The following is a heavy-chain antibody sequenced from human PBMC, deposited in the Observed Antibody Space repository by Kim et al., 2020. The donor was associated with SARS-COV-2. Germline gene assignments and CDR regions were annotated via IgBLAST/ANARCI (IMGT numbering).Heavy chain of an antibody. D-gene: IGHD1-1*01. J-gene: IGHJ4*02. Sequence: GGSLRLSCAASGFIFSTYDMSWVRQAPGKGLEWISAVTRDGSTFYADSVKGRFTISRDNSKNMLFLQMDSLKIEDTAVYYCAREPARRADYWSQGTLVTVSS. CDR1: GFIFSTYD. CDR2: VTRDGST. V-gene: IGHV3-23*01. CDR3: AREPARRADY.